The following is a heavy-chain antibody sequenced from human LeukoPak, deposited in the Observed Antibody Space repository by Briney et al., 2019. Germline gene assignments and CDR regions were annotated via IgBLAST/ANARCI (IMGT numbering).Heavy chain of an antibody. D-gene: IGHD2-21*02. CDR2: IIPIFGTA. Sequence: SVKVSCKASGGTFSSYAISWVRQAPGQGLEWMGGIIPIFGTANYAQKFQGRVTMTRDTSTSTVYMELSSLRSEDTAVYYCARGLAYCGGDCYLTLDYWGQGTLVTVSS. CDR1: GGTFSSYA. CDR3: ARGLAYCGGDCYLTLDY. J-gene: IGHJ4*02. V-gene: IGHV1-69*05.